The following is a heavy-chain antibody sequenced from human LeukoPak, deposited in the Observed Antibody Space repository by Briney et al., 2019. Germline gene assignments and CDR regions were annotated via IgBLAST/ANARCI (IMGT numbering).Heavy chain of an antibody. J-gene: IGHJ5*02. CDR3: ARARKTGYPNWFDP. D-gene: IGHD3-9*01. Sequence: GRSLRLSCAASGFTFSSYAMHWVRQAPGKGLEWEAVISYDGSNKYYADSVKGRFTISRDNSKNTLYLQMNSLRAEDTAVYYCARARKTGYPNWFDPWGQGTLVTVSS. CDR2: ISYDGSNK. V-gene: IGHV3-30-3*01. CDR1: GFTFSSYA.